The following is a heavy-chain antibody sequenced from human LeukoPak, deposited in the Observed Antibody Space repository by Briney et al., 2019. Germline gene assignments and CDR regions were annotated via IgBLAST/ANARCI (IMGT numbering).Heavy chain of an antibody. CDR1: GYTFTGYY. Sequence: ASMKVSCKASGYTFTGYYMHWVRQAPGQGLEWIGRINPNSGGTNYAQKFQGRVTMTRDTSISTAYMELSRLRSDDTAVYYCARLSVDTAMVAAFDIWGQGTMVTVSS. J-gene: IGHJ3*02. CDR3: ARLSVDTAMVAAFDI. V-gene: IGHV1-2*06. CDR2: INPNSGGT. D-gene: IGHD5-18*01.